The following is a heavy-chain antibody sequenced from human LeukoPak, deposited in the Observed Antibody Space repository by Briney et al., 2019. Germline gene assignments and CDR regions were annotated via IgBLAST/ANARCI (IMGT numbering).Heavy chain of an antibody. J-gene: IGHJ4*02. D-gene: IGHD2/OR15-2a*01. V-gene: IGHV3-21*01. CDR3: ARNSPADAALSDY. CDR1: GFTFSSYS. CDR2: ISSSSSYI. Sequence: GRSLRLSCAASGFTFSSYSMNWVRQAPGKGLEWVSSISSSSSYIHYADSVKGRFTISRDNAKNSLYLQMNSLRAEDTAVYYCARNSPADAALSDYWGQGTLVTVSS.